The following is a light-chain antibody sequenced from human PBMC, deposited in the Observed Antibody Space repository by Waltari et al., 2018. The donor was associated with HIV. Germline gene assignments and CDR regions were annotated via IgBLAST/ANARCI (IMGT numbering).Light chain of an antibody. CDR2: GAS. Sequence: EIVMTQSPATLSVSPGERATLSCRASQRVSSNLAWYQQIPGQAPRLLIYGASTRATGIPARFSGSGSGTEFTLTISSLQSEDFAVYYCQQYNKWPLYTFGQGTKLEIK. CDR3: QQYNKWPLYT. V-gene: IGKV3-15*01. J-gene: IGKJ2*01. CDR1: QRVSSN.